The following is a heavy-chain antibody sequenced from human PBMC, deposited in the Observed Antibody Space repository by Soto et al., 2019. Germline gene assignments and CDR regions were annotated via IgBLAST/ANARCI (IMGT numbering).Heavy chain of an antibody. CDR2: INPNSGGT. J-gene: IGHJ4*02. CDR1: GYTFTGLY. D-gene: IGHD2-8*02. CDR3: GRDHGWWSFDY. V-gene: IGHV1-2*02. Sequence: ASVKVPCKASGYTFTGLYIHWVRLAPGQGLEWMGWINPNSGGTNYAEKFQGRVTMTRDTSISTAYMELSSLRSDDTAVYYCGRDHGWWSFDYWGQGALVTVSS.